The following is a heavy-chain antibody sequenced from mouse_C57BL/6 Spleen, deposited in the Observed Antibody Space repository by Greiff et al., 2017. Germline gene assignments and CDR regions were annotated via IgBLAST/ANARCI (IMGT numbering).Heavy chain of an antibody. CDR2: IWSDGST. CDR1: GFSLTSYG. CDR3: GRHSTTVASMDY. Sequence: VQLVESGPGLVAPSQTLSITCTASGFSLTSYGVHWVRQPPGKGLEWLVVIWSDGSTTYTSALKSRLSISKDKSESQVCLKMNSLQTDETAVYDGGRHSTTVASMDYWGQGTSVTVSS. V-gene: IGHV2-6-1*01. J-gene: IGHJ4*01. D-gene: IGHD1-1*01.